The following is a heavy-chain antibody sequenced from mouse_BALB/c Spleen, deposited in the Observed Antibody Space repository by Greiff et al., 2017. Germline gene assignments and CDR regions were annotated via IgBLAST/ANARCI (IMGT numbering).Heavy chain of an antibody. CDR3: ARRVSGDYFDY. CDR2: ISSGGGST. J-gene: IGHJ2*01. Sequence: EVKLVESGGGLVQPGGSRKLSCAASGFTFSSYDMSWVRQTPEKRLEWVAYISSGGGSTYYPDPVKGRFTISRDNAKNTLYLQMSSLKSEDTAMYYCARRVSGDYFDYWGQGTTLTVSS. CDR1: GFTFSSYD. V-gene: IGHV5-12-1*01.